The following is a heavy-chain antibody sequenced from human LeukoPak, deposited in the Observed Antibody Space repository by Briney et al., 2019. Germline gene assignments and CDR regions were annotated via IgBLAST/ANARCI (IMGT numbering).Heavy chain of an antibody. CDR3: ASPGHGYGDRDY. V-gene: IGHV3-48*03. CDR1: GFTFSSYE. CDR2: ISSSGSTI. J-gene: IGHJ4*02. D-gene: IGHD4-17*01. Sequence: PGGSLRLSCAASGFTFSSYEMNWVRQAPGKGLEWVSYISSSGSTIYYADSVKGRFTISRDNAKNSLYLQMNSLRAEDTAVYYCASPGHGYGDRDYWGQGTLVTVSS.